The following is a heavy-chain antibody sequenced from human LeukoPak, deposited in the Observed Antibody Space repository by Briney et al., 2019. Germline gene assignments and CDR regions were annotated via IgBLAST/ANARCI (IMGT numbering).Heavy chain of an antibody. CDR2: IKQDGNEK. Sequence: PSETLSLTCTVSGGSISTSDYYWGWIRQSPGKGLEWVANIKQDGNEKYYVDSVKGRFTISRDNGKNSLYLQMNSLRAEDTAVYYCAREWWTLSAEPAYDYWGQGTLVTVSS. D-gene: IGHD2-15*01. J-gene: IGHJ4*02. V-gene: IGHV3-7*01. CDR1: GGSISTSDYY. CDR3: AREWWTLSAEPAYDY.